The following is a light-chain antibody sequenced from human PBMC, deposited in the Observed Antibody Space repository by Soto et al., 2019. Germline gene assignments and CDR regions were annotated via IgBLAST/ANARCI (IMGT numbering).Light chain of an antibody. CDR2: AAS. Sequence: DIQMPQSPSSLSASVGDRVTITCRTSHDIRSDLGWFQQKPGKAPKRLIYAASTLQSGVPSRFSGSRSGTEFTLTISSLQPEDFATYYCLQHNSYPFTFGPGTKVDIK. CDR3: LQHNSYPFT. J-gene: IGKJ3*01. V-gene: IGKV1-17*01. CDR1: HDIRSD.